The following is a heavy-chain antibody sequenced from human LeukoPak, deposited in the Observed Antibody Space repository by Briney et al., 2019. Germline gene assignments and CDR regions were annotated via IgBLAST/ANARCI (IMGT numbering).Heavy chain of an antibody. CDR2: INHSGST. CDR3: ARGPGGSLQLVRWWFDP. Sequence: PSETLSLTCAVYGGSFSGYYWGWIRQPPGKGLEWIGEINHSGSTNYNPSLKSRVTISVDTSKNQFSLKLSSVTAADTAVYYCARGPGGSLQLVRWWFDPWGQGTLVTVSS. J-gene: IGHJ5*02. CDR1: GGSFSGYY. D-gene: IGHD5-18*01. V-gene: IGHV4-34*01.